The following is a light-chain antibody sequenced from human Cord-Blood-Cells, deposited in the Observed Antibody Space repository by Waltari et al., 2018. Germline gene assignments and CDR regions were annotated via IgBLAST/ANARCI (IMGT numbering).Light chain of an antibody. CDR1: RSDVGGYNY. V-gene: IGLV2-11*01. J-gene: IGLJ2*01. Sequence: QSALTQPRSVSGSPGQSVTISCTGTRSDVGGYNYVSWYQPHPGKAPKRMIYDGSKRPSGVPDRFSGSKSCNTASLTISGLQAEDEADYYCCSYAGSYPVVFGGGTKLTVL. CDR2: DGS. CDR3: CSYAGSYPVV.